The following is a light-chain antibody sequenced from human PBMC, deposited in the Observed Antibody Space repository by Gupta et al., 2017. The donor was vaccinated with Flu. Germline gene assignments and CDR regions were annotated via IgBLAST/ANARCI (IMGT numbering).Light chain of an antibody. J-gene: IGKJ4*01. CDR1: QSISSY. CDR3: QQSYTTPLT. V-gene: IGKV1-39*01. CDR2: SAS. Sequence: DIQMTQSPSSLSASVGDRVTITCRASQSISSYLNWYQQIPGKAPKFLTYSASNLQRGVSSRFSGSGSGTDFTLTISSLQPEDFATYYCQQSYTTPLTFGGGTKVEMK.